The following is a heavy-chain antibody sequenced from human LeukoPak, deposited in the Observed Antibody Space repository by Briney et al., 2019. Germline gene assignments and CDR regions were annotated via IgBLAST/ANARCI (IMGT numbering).Heavy chain of an antibody. V-gene: IGHV4-61*08. Sequence: ASETLSLTCTVSGGSISSGDYYWSWIRQPPGKGLEWIGYVQYSGSTSYNPSLKSRVTISVDTSKNQFSLKLSSVTAADSAVYSCARYGGTYFDTWGQGTMVTASS. CDR3: ARYGGTYFDT. J-gene: IGHJ3*02. CDR2: VQYSGST. CDR1: GGSISSGDYY. D-gene: IGHD3-10*01.